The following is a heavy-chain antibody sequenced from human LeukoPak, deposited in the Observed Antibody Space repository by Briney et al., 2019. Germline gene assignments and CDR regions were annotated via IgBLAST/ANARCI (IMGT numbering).Heavy chain of an antibody. J-gene: IGHJ5*02. D-gene: IGHD4-17*01. CDR2: ISGSGGST. Sequence: PGGSLRLSCAASGFTFSSYAMSWVRQVPGKGREWVSAISGSGGSTYYADSVKGRFTISRDNSKKPLNLQINSLRAEDTAGYYGAKDLTVTTEGIDPWGQGTLVTVSS. CDR3: AKDLTVTTEGIDP. V-gene: IGHV3-23*01. CDR1: GFTFSSYA.